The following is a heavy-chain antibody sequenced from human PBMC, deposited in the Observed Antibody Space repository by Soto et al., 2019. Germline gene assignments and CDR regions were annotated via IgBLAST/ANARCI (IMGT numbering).Heavy chain of an antibody. D-gene: IGHD3-16*02. J-gene: IGHJ3*02. CDR1: GFTFSSYW. CDR3: ARGHEDFYDYIWGSYRRSDAFDI. Sequence: GGSLRLSCAASGFTFSSYWMSWVRQAPGKGLEWVANIKQDGSEKYYVDSVKGRFTISRDNAKNSLYLQMNSLRAEDTAVYYCARGHEDFYDYIWGSYRRSDAFDIWGQGTMVTVSS. CDR2: IKQDGSEK. V-gene: IGHV3-7*04.